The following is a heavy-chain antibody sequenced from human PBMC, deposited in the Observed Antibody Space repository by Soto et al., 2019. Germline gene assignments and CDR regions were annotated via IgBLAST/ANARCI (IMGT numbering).Heavy chain of an antibody. CDR1: GFIFSDKR. CDR3: ATPSTPGIAVAGQTYYFDY. Sequence: GGSLRLSCAASGFIFSDKRMNWVRQAPGKGLEWVANIKEDGSEKYYADAVKGRFTISRDNAKNTLYPQMNSLRAEDTAVYYCATPSTPGIAVAGQTYYFDYWGQGTLVTVSS. J-gene: IGHJ4*02. D-gene: IGHD6-19*01. V-gene: IGHV3-7*01. CDR2: IKEDGSEK.